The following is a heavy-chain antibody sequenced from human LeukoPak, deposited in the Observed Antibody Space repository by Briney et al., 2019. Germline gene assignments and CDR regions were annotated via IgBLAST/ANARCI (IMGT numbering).Heavy chain of an antibody. CDR1: GYSISSGYY. CDR3: ARALTVTRDY. V-gene: IGHV4-38-2*02. J-gene: IGHJ4*02. CDR2: IYHSGST. D-gene: IGHD4-17*01. Sequence: PSETLSLTCTVSGYSISSGYYWGGIRQPPGKGLEWIGSIYHSGSTYYNPSLKSRVTISVDTSKNQFSLKLSSVTAADTAVYYCARALTVTRDYWGQGTLVTVSS.